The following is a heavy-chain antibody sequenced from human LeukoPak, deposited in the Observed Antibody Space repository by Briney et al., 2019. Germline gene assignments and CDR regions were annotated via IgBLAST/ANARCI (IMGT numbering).Heavy chain of an antibody. CDR2: INPNSGGT. J-gene: IGHJ5*02. Sequence: ASVKVSCKASGYTFTSYGISWVRQAPGQGLEWMGWINPNSGGTNYAQKFQGRVTMTRDTSITTAYMELSRLRSDDTAVYYCARAGGLRSWFDPWGQGTLVTVSS. CDR3: ARAGGLRSWFDP. V-gene: IGHV1-2*02. CDR1: GYTFTSYG. D-gene: IGHD3-16*01.